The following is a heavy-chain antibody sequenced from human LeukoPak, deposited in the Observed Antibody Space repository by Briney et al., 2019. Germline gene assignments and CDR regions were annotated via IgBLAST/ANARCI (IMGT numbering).Heavy chain of an antibody. CDR2: IKQDGSEK. J-gene: IGHJ4*02. D-gene: IGHD6-6*01. V-gene: IGHV3-7*01. CDR1: GFTFSSYW. Sequence: GGSLRLSCAASGFTFSSYWMSWVRQAPGKGLEWVANIKQDGSEKYYVDSVKGRFTISRDNAKNSLYLQMNSLRAEDTAVYYCARDDSSSSANFDYWGQGTLVTVSS. CDR3: ARDDSSSSANFDY.